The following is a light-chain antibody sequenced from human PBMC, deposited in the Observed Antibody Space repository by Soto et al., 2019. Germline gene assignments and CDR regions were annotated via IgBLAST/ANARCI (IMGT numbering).Light chain of an antibody. CDR2: EVT. CDR3: SSYTSNSTYVV. J-gene: IGLJ2*01. Sequence: QSVLTQPASVSGSPGQSITISCTGTSSDVGGYNYVSWYQQHPGKAPKLMISEVTNRPSGISNRFSGSKSGNTASLTISGLQTEDEADYYCSSYTSNSTYVVFGGGTQLTVL. CDR1: SSDVGGYNY. V-gene: IGLV2-14*01.